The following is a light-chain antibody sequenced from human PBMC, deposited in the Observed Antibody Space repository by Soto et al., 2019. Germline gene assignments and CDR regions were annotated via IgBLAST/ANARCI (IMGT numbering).Light chain of an antibody. CDR3: SSYAGRNTWV. CDR2: GVT. CDR1: SSDVGGYNY. J-gene: IGLJ3*02. V-gene: IGLV2-14*01. Sequence: QSVLTQPASVSGSPGQSITISCTGTSSDVGGYNYVSWYQKHPGKAPKLMISGVTNRPAGVSNRFSGSKSGNTASLTITGLQAEDEADYYCSSYAGRNTWVFGGGTKVTVL.